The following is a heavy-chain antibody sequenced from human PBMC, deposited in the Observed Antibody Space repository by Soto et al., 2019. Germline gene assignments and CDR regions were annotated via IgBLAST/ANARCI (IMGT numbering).Heavy chain of an antibody. Sequence: ASVKVSCKASGGTFSSYAISWVRQAPGQGLEWMGGIIPIFGTANYAQKFQGRVTITADESTSTAYMELSSLRSEDTAVYYCARVGTDTAMVSAPPAYWGQGTLVTVSS. CDR3: ARVGTDTAMVSAPPAY. V-gene: IGHV1-69*13. J-gene: IGHJ4*02. CDR2: IIPIFGTA. CDR1: GGTFSSYA. D-gene: IGHD5-18*01.